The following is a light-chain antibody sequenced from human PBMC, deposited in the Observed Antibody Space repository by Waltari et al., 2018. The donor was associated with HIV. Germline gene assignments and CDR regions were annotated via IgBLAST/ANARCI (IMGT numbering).Light chain of an antibody. V-gene: IGLV3-21*01. CDR3: QVWDRPSDQWV. CDR1: KLGNKG. J-gene: IGLJ3*02. Sequence: YVLTQPPSVSVAPGEMARLTGGGNKLGNKGVQWYQLKSGQAPLLVIFDNVDRPSRITERFSGSISGFTATLAISRVEPGDEAVYYCQVWDRPSDQWVFGGGTTLIV. CDR2: DNV.